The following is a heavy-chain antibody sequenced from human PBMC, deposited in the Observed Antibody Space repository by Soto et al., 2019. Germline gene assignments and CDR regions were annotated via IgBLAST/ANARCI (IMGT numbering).Heavy chain of an antibody. CDR3: ARWAGIVGSFTGRSYFDY. CDR2: IYSSGST. D-gene: IGHD1-26*01. V-gene: IGHV4-59*08. CDR1: VASISSYY. J-gene: IGHJ4*02. Sequence: PSETLSLTCTVSVASISSYYWSWIRQPPGKGLEWLGYIYSSGSTNYNPSLKGRATISLDTSKNQFSLKLSSVTAADTAVYYCARWAGIVGSFTGRSYFDYWGPGTLVTVSS.